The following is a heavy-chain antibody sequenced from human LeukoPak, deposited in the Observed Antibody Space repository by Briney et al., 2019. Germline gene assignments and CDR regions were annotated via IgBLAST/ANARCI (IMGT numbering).Heavy chain of an antibody. CDR2: IRSRANSYAT. Sequence: GGSLRLSCAASGFTFSGSAMHWVRQASGKGLEWVGRIRSRANSYATASAASVKGRFTISRDDSKNTAYLQMNSLKTEDTAVYYCTRHLWELQRNYYYYYMDVWGKGTTVTVSS. CDR3: TRHLWELQRNYYYYYMDV. V-gene: IGHV3-73*01. J-gene: IGHJ6*03. CDR1: GFTFSGSA. D-gene: IGHD1-26*01.